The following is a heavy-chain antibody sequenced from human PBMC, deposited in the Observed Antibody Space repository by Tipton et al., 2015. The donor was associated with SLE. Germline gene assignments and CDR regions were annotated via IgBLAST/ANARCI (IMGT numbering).Heavy chain of an antibody. J-gene: IGHJ5*02. V-gene: IGHV4-61*02. CDR2: IYTSGST. Sequence: TLSLTCTVSGGSISSGSYYWSWIRQPAGKGLEWIGRIYTSGSTNYNPPLKSRVTISVDTSKNQFSLKLSSVTAADTAVYYCAREIGSWGQGTLVTVSS. CDR3: AREIGS. CDR1: GGSISSGSYY.